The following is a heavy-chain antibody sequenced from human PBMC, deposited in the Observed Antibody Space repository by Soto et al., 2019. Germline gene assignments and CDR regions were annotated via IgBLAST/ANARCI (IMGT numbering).Heavy chain of an antibody. V-gene: IGHV4-4*07. CDR3: ARDRHGDEEDYYYGMDV. J-gene: IGHJ6*02. Sequence: SETLSLTCTVSGGSISSYYWSWIRQPAGKGLEWIGRIYTSGSTNYNPSLKSRVTMSVDTSKNQFSLKLSSVTAADTAVYYCARDRHGDEEDYYYGMDVWGQGTTVTVSS. CDR2: IYTSGST. CDR1: GGSISSYY. D-gene: IGHD4-17*01.